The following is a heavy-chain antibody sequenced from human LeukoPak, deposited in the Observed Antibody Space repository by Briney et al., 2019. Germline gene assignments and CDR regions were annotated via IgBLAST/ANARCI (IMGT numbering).Heavy chain of an antibody. CDR2: IFSGGST. Sequence: PGGSLRLSCAASGFTVSSNYMSWVRQAQGEGLERVSVIFSGGSTYYADSIEGRFTISRDNSKNTLYLQMDSLRAEDTAVYYCARDTLRGSHAFDYWGQGTLVTVSS. CDR3: ARDTLRGSHAFDY. J-gene: IGHJ4*02. V-gene: IGHV3-53*01. D-gene: IGHD3-10*01. CDR1: GFTVSSNY.